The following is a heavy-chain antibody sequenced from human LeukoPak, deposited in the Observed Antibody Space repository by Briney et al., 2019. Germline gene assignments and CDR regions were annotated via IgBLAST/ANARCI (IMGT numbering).Heavy chain of an antibody. CDR2: IYCSGTT. CDR1: GGSVSGVSYY. D-gene: IGHD6-19*01. V-gene: IGHV4-61*01. J-gene: IGHJ5*02. Sequence: SETLSLTCTVSGGSVSGVSYYWSWIRQPPGKGLEWIGYIYCSGTTKYNPSLKSRVTISIDTSNNQFSLKLSSVTAADTAVYYCARGTPLYSSDWYVNWFDPWGQGTLVTVSS. CDR3: ARGTPLYSSDWYVNWFDP.